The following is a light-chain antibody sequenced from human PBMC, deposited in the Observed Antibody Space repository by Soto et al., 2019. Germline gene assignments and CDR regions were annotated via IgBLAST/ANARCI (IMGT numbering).Light chain of an antibody. CDR1: QTVSSSY. CDR2: DAS. J-gene: IGKJ1*01. Sequence: EIVLTQSPATLSLSPGERATLSCGASQTVSSSYLAWYQQKPGLAPRLLIYDASSRATGIPDRFSGSGSGTDFSLTISRLEPEDFAVYYCQHYDSLRWTFGLGTKVDIK. V-gene: IGKV3D-20*01. CDR3: QHYDSLRWT.